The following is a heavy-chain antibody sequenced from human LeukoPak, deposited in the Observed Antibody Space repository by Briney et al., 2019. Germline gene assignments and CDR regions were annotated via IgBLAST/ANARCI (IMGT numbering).Heavy chain of an antibody. CDR3: ARGRSGRDGYSSGDFDY. CDR2: TRNRANSYTT. J-gene: IGHJ4*02. V-gene: IGHV3-72*01. Sequence: GSLRLSCAASGFTFSDHYMDWVRQAPGKGLEWVGRTRNRANSYTTEYAASVKGRFTISRDDSKNSLYLQMNSLKTEDTAVYYCARGRSGRDGYSSGDFDYWGQGTLVTVSS. D-gene: IGHD5-24*01. CDR1: GFTFSDHY.